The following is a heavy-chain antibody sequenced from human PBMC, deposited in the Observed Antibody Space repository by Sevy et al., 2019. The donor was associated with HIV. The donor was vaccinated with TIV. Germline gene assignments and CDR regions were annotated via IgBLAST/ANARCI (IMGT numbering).Heavy chain of an antibody. V-gene: IGHV1-46*01. CDR1: GDTFTNNY. CDR2: IDPSAGNA. J-gene: IGHJ4*02. CDR3: VRADPAQHFDS. Sequence: GASVKVSCKASGDTFTNNYMHWVRQAPGQGLEWRGIIDPSAGNASYAQRFQGRVTMTRDTSTGTLYMDLNSLRSEDTAVYYCVRADPAQHFDSWGQGTLVTVSS.